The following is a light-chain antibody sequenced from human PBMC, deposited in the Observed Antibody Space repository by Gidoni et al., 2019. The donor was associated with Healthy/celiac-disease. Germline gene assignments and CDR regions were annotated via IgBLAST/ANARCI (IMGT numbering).Light chain of an antibody. V-gene: IGLV1-44*01. CDR2: SNN. CDR1: SSNIGSNT. J-gene: IGLJ2*01. CDR3: ATWDDSLNGHVV. Sequence: QSVLTQRPLASGNTAQWVTISCSGSSSNIGSNTVNWYQQLPGTAPKLLIYSNNQRPSGIPDRFSGSKSGTSASLAISGLQSEDEADYYCATWDDSLNGHVVFGGGTKLTVL.